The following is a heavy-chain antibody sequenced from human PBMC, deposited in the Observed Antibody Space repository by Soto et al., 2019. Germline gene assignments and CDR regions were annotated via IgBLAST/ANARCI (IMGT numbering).Heavy chain of an antibody. D-gene: IGHD2-15*01. Sequence: EVQLVESGGGLVQPGGSLRLSCAASGFTVSSNYMTWVRQPPGRGLEWVSVIYSDGRTYYADSVKDRFIISRDNSKNTVYLQMNSLRAGDTAVYYCATEDVVVARVAFDIWGQGTMVTVSS. CDR3: ATEDVVVARVAFDI. J-gene: IGHJ3*02. CDR2: IYSDGRT. CDR1: GFTVSSNY. V-gene: IGHV3-66*01.